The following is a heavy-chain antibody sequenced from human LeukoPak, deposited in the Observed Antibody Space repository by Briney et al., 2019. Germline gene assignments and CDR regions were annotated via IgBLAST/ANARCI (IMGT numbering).Heavy chain of an antibody. D-gene: IGHD4-17*01. CDR3: TRRRYGDYVHYYYMDV. V-gene: IGHV3-73*01. CDR2: IRSKANSYAT. CDR1: GFIFSGSA. Sequence: GGSLRLSCAASGFIFSGSAMHWVRQASGKGLEWVGRIRSKANSYATAYAASVKGRFTISRDDSKNTAYLQMNSLKTEDTAVYYCTRRRYGDYVHYYYMDVWGKGTTVTVSS. J-gene: IGHJ6*03.